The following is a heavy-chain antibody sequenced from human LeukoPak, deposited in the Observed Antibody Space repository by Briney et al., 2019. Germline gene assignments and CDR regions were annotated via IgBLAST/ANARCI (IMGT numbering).Heavy chain of an antibody. V-gene: IGHV1-18*01. CDR2: ISAYNGNT. CDR1: GYSFTSYG. Sequence: GASVKVSCKASGYSFTSYGISWVRQAPGQGLEWMGWISAYNGNTNYAQKLQSRVTMTTDTSTSTAYMELRSLRSDDTAVYYCAGLSGSYLEESFDYWGQGTLVTVSS. CDR3: AGLSGSYLEESFDY. D-gene: IGHD1-26*01. J-gene: IGHJ4*02.